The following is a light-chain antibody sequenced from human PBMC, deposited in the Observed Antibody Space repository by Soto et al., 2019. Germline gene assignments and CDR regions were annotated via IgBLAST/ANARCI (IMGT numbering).Light chain of an antibody. CDR2: GAS. Sequence: EIVLTQSPDILPLSPGERGTLAGRASQTVRHNYLAWYQQKPGQAPRLLIYGASSRATGIPDRFSGSGSGTAFTLTISRLEPEDFAVYYCQQYGSSITFGQGTRLEIK. V-gene: IGKV3-20*01. J-gene: IGKJ5*01. CDR3: QQYGSSIT. CDR1: QTVRHNY.